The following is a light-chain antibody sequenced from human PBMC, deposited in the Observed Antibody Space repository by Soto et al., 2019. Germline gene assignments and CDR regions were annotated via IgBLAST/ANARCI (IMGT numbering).Light chain of an antibody. CDR2: AAS. Sequence: AIRMTQSPSSLSASTGDRVTITCRASQGISSYLAWYQQKPGKAPKLLIYAASTLQSGVPSRFSGSGSGTDFTLTISCLQSEDFATYYCQQYYSYPRTFGQGTKVDSK. CDR3: QQYYSYPRT. V-gene: IGKV1-8*01. CDR1: QGISSY. J-gene: IGKJ1*01.